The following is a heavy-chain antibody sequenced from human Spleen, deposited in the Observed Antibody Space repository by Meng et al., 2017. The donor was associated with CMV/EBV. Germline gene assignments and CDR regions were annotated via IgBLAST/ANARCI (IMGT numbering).Heavy chain of an antibody. V-gene: IGHV1-2*02. D-gene: IGHD3-3*01. CDR3: ARDPRDHYEFWSGYYVDY. Sequence: ASVKVSCKASGYTFTGYYMHWVRQAPGQGLEWMGWINPKSGGTNYAQKFQGRVTMTRDTSISTVYMELSRLRSADTAVYYCARDPRDHYEFWSGYYVDYWGQGTLVTVSS. J-gene: IGHJ4*02. CDR1: GYTFTGYY. CDR2: INPKSGGT.